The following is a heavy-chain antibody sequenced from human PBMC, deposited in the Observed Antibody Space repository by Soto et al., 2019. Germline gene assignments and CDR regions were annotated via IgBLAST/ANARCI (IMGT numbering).Heavy chain of an antibody. CDR2: IIPIFGTA. CDR3: ASLPWYSGSHSNIDY. CDR1: GGTFSSYA. J-gene: IGHJ4*02. D-gene: IGHD1-26*01. V-gene: IGHV1-69*13. Sequence: ASVKVSCKASGGTFSSYAISWVRQAPGQGLEWMGGIIPIFGTANYAQKFQGRVTITADESTSTAYMELSSLRSEDTAVYYCASLPWYSGSHSNIDYWGQGTLVTVSS.